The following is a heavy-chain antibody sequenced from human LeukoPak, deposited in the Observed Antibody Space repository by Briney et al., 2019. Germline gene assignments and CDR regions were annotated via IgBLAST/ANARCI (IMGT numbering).Heavy chain of an antibody. CDR2: ISSSSSYI. CDR1: GFTFSSYS. V-gene: IGHV3-21*01. J-gene: IGHJ3*02. D-gene: IGHD5-18*01. Sequence: GGSLRLSCAASGFTFSSYSMNWVRQAPGKGLEWVSSISSSSSYIYYADSVKGRFTISRDNAKNSLYLQMNSLRAEDTAVYYCAREPYLERGYGEDAFDIWGQGTMVTVSS. CDR3: AREPYLERGYGEDAFDI.